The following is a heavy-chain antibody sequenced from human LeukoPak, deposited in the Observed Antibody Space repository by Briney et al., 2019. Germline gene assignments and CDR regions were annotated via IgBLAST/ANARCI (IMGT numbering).Heavy chain of an antibody. Sequence: SETLSLTCTVSGGSISSSSYYWGWIRQPPGKGLEWIGSIYYSGSTYYNPSLKSRVTISVDTSKNQFSLKLSSVTAADTAVYYCARHDVATTTANFDYWGQGTLVTVSS. V-gene: IGHV4-39*01. CDR2: IYYSGST. CDR3: ARHDVATTTANFDY. D-gene: IGHD5-24*01. CDR1: GGSISSSSYY. J-gene: IGHJ4*02.